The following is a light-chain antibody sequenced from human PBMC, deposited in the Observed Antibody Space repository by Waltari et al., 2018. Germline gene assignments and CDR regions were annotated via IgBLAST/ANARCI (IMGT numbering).Light chain of an antibody. J-gene: IGKJ5*01. CDR1: QSLLHSNGYNY. CDR3: MQTLQTFVT. Sequence: EIVMSQSPLSLAVTLGEAASISCRSSQSLLHSNGYNYLDWYVQKPGQSPQLLISLASDRGSGVPDRFTGSGTGTHFTLQINRVEAEDVGVYYCMQTLQTFVTFGQGTRLEIK. V-gene: IGKV2-28*01. CDR2: LAS.